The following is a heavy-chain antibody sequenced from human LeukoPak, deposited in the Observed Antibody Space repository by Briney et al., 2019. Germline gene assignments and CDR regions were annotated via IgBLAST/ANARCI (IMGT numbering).Heavy chain of an antibody. J-gene: IGHJ4*02. Sequence: ASVKVSCKASGYTFTSYGISWVRQAPGQGLEWMGIINPSGGSTSYAQKFQGRVTMTRDTSTSTVYMELSSLRSEDTAVYYCARVPLGYCNSASCYDSWGQGTLVTVSS. D-gene: IGHD2-2*01. CDR2: INPSGGST. V-gene: IGHV1-46*01. CDR3: ARVPLGYCNSASCYDS. CDR1: GYTFTSYG.